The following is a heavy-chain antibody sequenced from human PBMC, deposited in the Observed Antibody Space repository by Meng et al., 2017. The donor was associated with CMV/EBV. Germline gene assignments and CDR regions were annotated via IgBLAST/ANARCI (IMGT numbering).Heavy chain of an antibody. D-gene: IGHD2-21*02. V-gene: IGHV3-20*04. Sequence: GESLKISCAASGFTFDDYGMSWVRQAPGKGLEWVSGINWNGGSTGYADSVKGRFTISRDNSRNTLYLQMNSLRVEDTAVYYCAKGGVTGYFFDYWGQGTLVTVSS. J-gene: IGHJ4*02. CDR1: GFTFDDYG. CDR3: AKGGVTGYFFDY. CDR2: INWNGGST.